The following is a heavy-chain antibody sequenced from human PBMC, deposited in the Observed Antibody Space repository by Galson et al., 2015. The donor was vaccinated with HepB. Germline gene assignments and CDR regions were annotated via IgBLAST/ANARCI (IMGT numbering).Heavy chain of an antibody. CDR1: GYRFTSYW. V-gene: IGHV5-51*03. CDR2: IYPADSDI. CDR3: ATYRHRSSETFDI. J-gene: IGHJ3*02. D-gene: IGHD6-6*01. Sequence: QSGAEVKKPGQSLKISCKGSGYRFTSYWIGWVRQMPGKGLEWMGIIYPADSDIRYSPSFQGQVTISADKSINTAYLQWSSLKASDTAMYYCATYRHRSSETFDIWGQGTMVTVS.